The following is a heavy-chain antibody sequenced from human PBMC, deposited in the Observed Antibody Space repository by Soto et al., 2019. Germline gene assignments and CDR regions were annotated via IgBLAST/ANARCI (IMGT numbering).Heavy chain of an antibody. CDR3: VSDRGYGHASVPYS. CDR1: GFTFSSYG. Sequence: QAQLVESGGGVVQPGRSLRLSCAASGFTFSSYGMHWVRQAPGTGLEWVAVISYDGGLQHYADSVKGRFTISRDNSKNLMLLQMNSMRAEDTAVYYCVSDRGYGHASVPYSWGQGTLVSLSS. J-gene: IGHJ4*02. D-gene: IGHD5-18*01. V-gene: IGHV3-30*03. CDR2: ISYDGGLQ.